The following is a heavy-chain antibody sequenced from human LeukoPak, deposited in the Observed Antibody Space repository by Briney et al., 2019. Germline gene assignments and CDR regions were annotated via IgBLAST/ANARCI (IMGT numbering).Heavy chain of an antibody. CDR3: ARDRVRYFDWLTPHRYFDL. CDR2: IYYSGST. Sequence: SSETLSLTCTVSGVSISSSNSYWGWIRQPPGKGLEWIGSIYYSGSTNYNPSLKSRVTISVDTSKNQFSLKLSSVTAADTAVYYCARDRVRYFDWLTPHRYFDLWGRGTLVTVSS. CDR1: GVSISSSNSY. D-gene: IGHD3-9*01. V-gene: IGHV4-39*07. J-gene: IGHJ2*01.